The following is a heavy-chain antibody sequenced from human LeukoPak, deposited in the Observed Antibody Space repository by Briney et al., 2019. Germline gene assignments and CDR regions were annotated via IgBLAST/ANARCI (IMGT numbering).Heavy chain of an antibody. V-gene: IGHV3-21*01. D-gene: IGHD5-24*01. CDR3: ARVQRGEMATFDY. J-gene: IGHJ4*02. Sequence: GGSLRLSCAASGFIFSSYSMKWVRHAPGKGLEWVSSISSTSTYIHYADSLKGRFTISRDNARNSLYLQINSLRVEDTAVYYCARVQRGEMATFDYWGQGTLVTVSS. CDR1: GFIFSSYS. CDR2: ISSTSTYI.